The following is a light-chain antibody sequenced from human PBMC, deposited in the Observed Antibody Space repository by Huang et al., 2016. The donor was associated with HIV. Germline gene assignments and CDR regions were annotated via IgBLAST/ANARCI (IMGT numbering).Light chain of an antibody. CDR3: QQRSKWPPT. CDR1: QSVSGY. Sequence: EVVLTQSPATLSLSPGVRAPLSCRASQSVSGYLVWYQQKTGQAPRVLIYDASSRAPGPPARFSGSGSGTDFTLTIRSLEPEDFAVYYCQQRSKWPPTFGGGTKVEIK. J-gene: IGKJ4*01. V-gene: IGKV3-11*01. CDR2: DAS.